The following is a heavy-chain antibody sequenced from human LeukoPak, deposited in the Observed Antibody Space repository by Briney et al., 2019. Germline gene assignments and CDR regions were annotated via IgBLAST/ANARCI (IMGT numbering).Heavy chain of an antibody. CDR3: ARLTPYDYSGVRYFDL. J-gene: IGHJ2*01. D-gene: IGHD4-11*01. V-gene: IGHV3-33*01. CDR1: GFTFSSYG. Sequence: QPGGSLRLSCAASGFTFSSYGMHWVRQAPGKGLEWVAVIWYDGSNKYYADSVKGRFTISRDNSKNTLYLQMNSLRAEDTAVYYCARLTPYDYSGVRYFDLWGRGTLVTVSS. CDR2: IWYDGSNK.